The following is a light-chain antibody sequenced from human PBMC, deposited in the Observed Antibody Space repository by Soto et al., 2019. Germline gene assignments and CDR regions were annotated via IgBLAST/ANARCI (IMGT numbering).Light chain of an antibody. Sequence: DVVVTESALSLPVPLGPAASISRRSSHSLVDRDGNTYLSWFRKRPGQSPRRXXYNVSNREAGGPDRCIRGRSCANLTLKISRVEDEDDGPYYYMQGSHWPPITFGQGTRLEIK. CDR2: NVS. CDR1: HSLVDRDGNTY. V-gene: IGKV2-30*01. J-gene: IGKJ5*01. CDR3: MQGSHWPPIT.